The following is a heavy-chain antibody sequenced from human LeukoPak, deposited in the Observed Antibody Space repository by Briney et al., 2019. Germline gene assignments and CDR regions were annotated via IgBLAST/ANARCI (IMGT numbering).Heavy chain of an antibody. D-gene: IGHD3-22*01. CDR1: GFTFSSYS. V-gene: IGHV3-21*04. CDR3: AKDRGRSYYYDSSGYPHDY. CDR2: ISSSSSYI. J-gene: IGHJ4*02. Sequence: PGGSLRLSCAASGFTFSSYSLNWVRQAPGKGLEWVSSISSSSSYIYYADSVKGRFTISRDNAKNSLYLQMNSLRAEDTAVYYCAKDRGRSYYYDSSGYPHDYWGQGTLVTVSS.